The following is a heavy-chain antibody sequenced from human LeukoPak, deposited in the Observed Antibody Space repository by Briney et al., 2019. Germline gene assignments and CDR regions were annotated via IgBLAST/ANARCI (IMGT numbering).Heavy chain of an antibody. D-gene: IGHD4-23*01. CDR3: ARDNSVEDTAWWFDP. CDR2: INPSGGST. Sequence: ASVKVSCKASGYTFTSYYMHWVRQAPGQGLEWMGLINPSGGSTSYAQKFQGRVTMTRDMSTSTDYMELSSLISEDTAVYYCARDNSVEDTAWWFDPWGQGTLVTVSS. CDR1: GYTFTSYY. V-gene: IGHV1-46*01. J-gene: IGHJ5*02.